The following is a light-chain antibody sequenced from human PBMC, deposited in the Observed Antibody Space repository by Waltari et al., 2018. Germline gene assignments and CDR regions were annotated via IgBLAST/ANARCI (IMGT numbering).Light chain of an antibody. CDR1: ISDVGRYNL. J-gene: IGLJ2*01. Sequence: QSALTQPASVSGSPGQSITVSCTGTISDVGRYNLVSWYQQHPGKAPKLMIYEGSKRPSGVSNRFSGSKSGNTASLTISGLQAEDEAYYYCCSYAGSSTLLFGGGTKVTVL. V-gene: IGLV2-23*01. CDR3: CSYAGSSTLL. CDR2: EGS.